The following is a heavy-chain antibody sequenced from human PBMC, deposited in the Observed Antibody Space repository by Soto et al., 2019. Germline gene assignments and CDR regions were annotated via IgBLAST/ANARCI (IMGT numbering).Heavy chain of an antibody. CDR3: ARVGEYCSGGSCYSWPLYYFDY. V-gene: IGHV1-18*01. D-gene: IGHD2-15*01. J-gene: IGHJ4*02. CDR1: GYTFTSCC. Sequence: ASVNVSCKSSGYTFTSCCISWVRQAPGQGLECMGWISAYNGNTNYAQKLQGRVTMTTDTSTSTAYMELRSLRSDDTAVYYCARVGEYCSGGSCYSWPLYYFDYWGQGTLVTVSS. CDR2: ISAYNGNT.